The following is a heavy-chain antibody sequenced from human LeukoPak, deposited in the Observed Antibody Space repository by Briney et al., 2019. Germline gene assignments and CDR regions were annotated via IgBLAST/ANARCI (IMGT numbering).Heavy chain of an antibody. CDR2: ISSSISYI. J-gene: IGHJ6*03. CDR3: ARDRSSHSPYYYMDV. CDR1: GFTFSSYS. V-gene: IGHV3-21*01. D-gene: IGHD6-13*01. Sequence: PGGSLRLSCAASGFTFSSYSMNWVRQAPGKGLEWGSSISSSISYIYYADSVKRRFTISRDNAKNSLYLQMNSLRAEDTAVYYCARDRSSHSPYYYMDVWGKGTTVTVSS.